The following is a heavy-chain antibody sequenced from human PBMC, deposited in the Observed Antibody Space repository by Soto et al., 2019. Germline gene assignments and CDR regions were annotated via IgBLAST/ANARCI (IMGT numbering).Heavy chain of an antibody. Sequence: ASVKVSCKASGYTFTSYYMHWVRQAPGQGLEWMGIINPSGGSTSYAQKFQGRVTMTRDTSTSTVYMELSSLRSEDTAVYYCARDLGWNWSQQGMGYYYGMDGWGQGTTVTVSS. CDR2: INPSGGST. D-gene: IGHD1-1*01. CDR3: ARDLGWNWSQQGMGYYYGMDG. CDR1: GYTFTSYY. V-gene: IGHV1-46*01. J-gene: IGHJ6*02.